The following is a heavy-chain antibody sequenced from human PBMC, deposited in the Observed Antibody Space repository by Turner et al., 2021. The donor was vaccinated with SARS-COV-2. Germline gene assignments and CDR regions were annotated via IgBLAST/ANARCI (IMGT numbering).Heavy chain of an antibody. CDR3: VSDPHDYLLYYYGMDV. J-gene: IGHJ6*02. D-gene: IGHD4-17*01. V-gene: IGHV3-49*03. CDR1: GFTFGDYA. CDR2: SRSKSYRGTT. Sequence: EVQLVESGGGLVQQGRSLRLSCTASGFTFGDYAISWFRQAPGKGLEWVGFSRSKSYRGTTEYAASVKGIFTISRDYSKSIAYLQMNSLKTDDTAVYYCVSDPHDYLLYYYGMDVWGQGTTVTVSS.